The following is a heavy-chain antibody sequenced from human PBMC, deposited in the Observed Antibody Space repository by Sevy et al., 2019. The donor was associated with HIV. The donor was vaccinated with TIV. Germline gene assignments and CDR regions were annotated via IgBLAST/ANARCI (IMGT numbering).Heavy chain of an antibody. CDR2: IKRDGSVK. V-gene: IGHV3-7*03. Sequence: GGSLRLSCAASGFTFSSYWMSWVRQAPGKGLEWVANIKRDGSVKYYVDSVKDRFTISRDNAKNSLYLQMNSLRAEDTDVYYCARDCSSASCLWGMDVWGQWTTVTVSS. J-gene: IGHJ6*02. D-gene: IGHD2-2*01. CDR1: GFTFSSYW. CDR3: ARDCSSASCLWGMDV.